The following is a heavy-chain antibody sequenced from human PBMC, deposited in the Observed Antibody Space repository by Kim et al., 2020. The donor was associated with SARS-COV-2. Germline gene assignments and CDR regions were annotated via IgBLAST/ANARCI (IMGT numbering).Heavy chain of an antibody. Sequence: GGSLRLSCAASGFTFSSYSMNWVRQAPGKGLEWVSSISSSSSYIYYADSVKGRFTISRDNAKNSLYLQMNSLRAEDTAVYYCASSPCSGSYYCWFDPWGQGTLVTVSS. J-gene: IGHJ5*02. V-gene: IGHV3-21*01. D-gene: IGHD3-10*02. CDR1: GFTFSSYS. CDR3: ASSPCSGSYYCWFDP. CDR2: ISSSSSYI.